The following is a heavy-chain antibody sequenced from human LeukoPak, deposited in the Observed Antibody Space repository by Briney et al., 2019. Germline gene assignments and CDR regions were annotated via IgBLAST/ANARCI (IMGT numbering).Heavy chain of an antibody. CDR1: GGTFSSYA. V-gene: IGHV1-69*13. J-gene: IGHJ3*02. D-gene: IGHD5-18*01. Sequence: SVKVSCKASGGTFSSYAISWVRQAPGQGLEWMGGIIPIFGTANYAQKFQGRVTITADESTSAAYMELSSLRSEDTAVYYCAGDVTAMVLSAFDIWGQGTMVTVSS. CDR2: IIPIFGTA. CDR3: AGDVTAMVLSAFDI.